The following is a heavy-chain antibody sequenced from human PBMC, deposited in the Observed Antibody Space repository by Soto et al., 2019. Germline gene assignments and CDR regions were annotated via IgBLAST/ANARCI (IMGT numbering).Heavy chain of an antibody. CDR1: GGTFSSYA. CDR2: IIPIFDTA. D-gene: IGHD6-6*01. V-gene: IGHV1-69*13. J-gene: IGHJ6*02. Sequence: GASVKVSCKASGGTFSSYAITWVRQAPGQGLEWMGGIIPIFDTANYAQIFQGRVTISADESTSTAYMELSSLRSEDTAVYFCARGVYASSSTYYYGLDVWGQGTTVTVSS. CDR3: ARGVYASSSTYYYGLDV.